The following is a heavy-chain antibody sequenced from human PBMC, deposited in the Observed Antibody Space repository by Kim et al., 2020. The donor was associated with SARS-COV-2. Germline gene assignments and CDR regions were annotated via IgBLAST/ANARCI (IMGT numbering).Heavy chain of an antibody. CDR2: ISGSGGST. V-gene: IGHV3-23*01. CDR1: GFTFSSYA. D-gene: IGHD1-26*01. CDR3: GKLGSGSYYSSYYYYGMDV. J-gene: IGHJ6*02. Sequence: GGSLRLSCAASGFTFSSYAMSWVRQAPGKGLEWVSAISGSGGSTYYADSVKGRFTISRDNSKNTLYLQMNSLRAEDTAVYYCGKLGSGSYYSSYYYYGMDVWGQGTTVTVSS.